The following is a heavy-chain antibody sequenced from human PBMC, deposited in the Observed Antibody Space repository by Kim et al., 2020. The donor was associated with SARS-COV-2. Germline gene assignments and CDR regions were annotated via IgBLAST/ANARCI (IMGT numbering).Heavy chain of an antibody. J-gene: IGHJ6*02. V-gene: IGHV4-31*03. CDR2: IYYSGST. CDR1: GGSISSGGYY. D-gene: IGHD6-6*01. CDR3: ARTYSSWHLKNYYYYYYGMDV. Sequence: SETLSLTCTVSGGSISSGGYYWSWIRQHPGKGLEWIGYIYYSGSTYYNPSLKSRVTISVDTSKNQFSLKLSSVTAADTAVYYCARTYSSWHLKNYYYYYYGMDVWGQGTTVTVSS.